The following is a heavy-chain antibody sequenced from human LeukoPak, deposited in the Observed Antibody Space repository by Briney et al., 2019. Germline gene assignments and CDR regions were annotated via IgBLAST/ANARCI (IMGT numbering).Heavy chain of an antibody. V-gene: IGHV3-21*01. CDR3: ARVSAMVSVSWFDP. D-gene: IGHD5-18*01. CDR2: ISSSSSYI. J-gene: IGHJ5*02. Sequence: GGSLRLSCAASGFTFSSYSMNWVRQAPGKGLEWVSSISSSSSYIYYADSVKGRFTISRDNAKNSLYLQMISLRAEDTAVYYCARVSAMVSVSWFDPWGQGTLVTVSS. CDR1: GFTFSSYS.